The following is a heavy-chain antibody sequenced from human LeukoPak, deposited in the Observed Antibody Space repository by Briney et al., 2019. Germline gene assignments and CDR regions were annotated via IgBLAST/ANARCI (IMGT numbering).Heavy chain of an antibody. Sequence: SETLSLTCAVYGGSFSGYYWSWIRQPPGKGLEWIGEINHSGSTNYNPSLKSRVTISVDTSKNQFSLKLSSVTAADTAVYYCARAYCSSTSCLPDHDAFDIWGQGTMVTVSS. D-gene: IGHD2-2*01. V-gene: IGHV4-34*01. CDR3: ARAYCSSTSCLPDHDAFDI. CDR2: INHSGST. CDR1: GGSFSGYY. J-gene: IGHJ3*02.